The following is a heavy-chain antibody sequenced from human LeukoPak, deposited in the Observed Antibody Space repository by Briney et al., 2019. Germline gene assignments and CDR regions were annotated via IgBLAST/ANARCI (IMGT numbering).Heavy chain of an antibody. V-gene: IGHV3-33*01. J-gene: IGHJ3*02. D-gene: IGHD3-9*01. CDR3: ARDQEKETGTGAFDI. CDR1: GFTFSSYG. Sequence: GGSLRLSCAASGFTFSSYGMHWVRQAPGKGLEWVAVIWYDGSNKYYADSVKGRFTISRDNSKNTLYLRMNSLRAEDTAVYYCARDQEKETGTGAFDIWGQGTMVTVSS. CDR2: IWYDGSNK.